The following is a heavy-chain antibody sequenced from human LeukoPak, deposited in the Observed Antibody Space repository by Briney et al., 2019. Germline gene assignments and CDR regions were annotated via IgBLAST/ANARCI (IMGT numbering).Heavy chain of an antibody. Sequence: SETLSLTCAVYGGSFSGYYWSWIRQPPGKGLEWIGEINHSGSTNYNPSLKSRVTISVDTSKNQFSLKLSSVTAADTAVYYCARERVQRHYYYYYYMDVWGKGTTVTVSS. J-gene: IGHJ6*03. CDR1: GGSFSGYY. D-gene: IGHD1-1*01. V-gene: IGHV4-34*01. CDR3: ARERVQRHYYYYYYMDV. CDR2: INHSGST.